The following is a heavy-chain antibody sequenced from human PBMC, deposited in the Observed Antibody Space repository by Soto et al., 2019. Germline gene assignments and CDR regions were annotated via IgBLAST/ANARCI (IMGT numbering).Heavy chain of an antibody. CDR3: ARGARNYYYFDC. D-gene: IGHD1-7*01. CDR2: INGDGSST. J-gene: IGHJ4*02. V-gene: IGHV3-74*01. Sequence: EVQLVESGGGLVQPGGSLRLSCVASGFTFSNYWIHWVRQAPGKGLVWVSRINGDGSSTNYADSVKGQFTISRDNAKNPVYLQRNSLRVEDTAVYYSARGARNYYYFDCWGQGTLVPVSS. CDR1: GFTFSNYW.